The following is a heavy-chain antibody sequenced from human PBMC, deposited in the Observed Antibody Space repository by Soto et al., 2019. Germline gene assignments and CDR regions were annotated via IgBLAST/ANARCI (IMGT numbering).Heavy chain of an antibody. CDR2: IYYSGST. CDR3: ARDKRSSGWYGSGTYYYYGMDV. V-gene: IGHV4-30-4*01. D-gene: IGHD6-19*01. Sequence: SETLSLTCTVSGGSISSGDYYWSWIRQPPGKGLEWIGYIYYSGSTYYNPSLKSRVTISVDTSKNQFSLKLSSVTAADTAVYYCARDKRSSGWYGSGTYYYYGMDVWGQGTTVTVSS. J-gene: IGHJ6*02. CDR1: GGSISSGDYY.